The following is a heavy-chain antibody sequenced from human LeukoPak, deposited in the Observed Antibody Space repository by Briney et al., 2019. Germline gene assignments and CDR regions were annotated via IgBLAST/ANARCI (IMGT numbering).Heavy chain of an antibody. CDR1: GFTFSNYN. V-gene: IGHV3-48*01. CDR2: ISSSGSIM. D-gene: IGHD1-26*01. Sequence: PGGSLRLSCAASGFTFSNYNMIWVRQAPGKGLESVSYISSSGSIMHYADSVRGRFTISRDNAKKSLYLQMNSLRAEDTAVYYCARVWDGCSGEDYWGQGTLVTVSS. J-gene: IGHJ4*02. CDR3: ARVWDGCSGEDY.